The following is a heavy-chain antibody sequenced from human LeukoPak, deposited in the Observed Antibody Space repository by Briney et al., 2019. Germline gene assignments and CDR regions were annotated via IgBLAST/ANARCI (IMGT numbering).Heavy chain of an antibody. Sequence: SETLSLTCTVSGGSISSYYWSWIRQPAGKGLEWIGGIYTSGSTNYNPSLKSRVTMSVDTSKNQFSLKLSSVSAADTAVYYCARESKRRDIDYWGQGTLVTVSS. V-gene: IGHV4-4*07. CDR3: ARESKRRDIDY. D-gene: IGHD4-11*01. CDR1: GGSISSYY. J-gene: IGHJ4*02. CDR2: IYTSGST.